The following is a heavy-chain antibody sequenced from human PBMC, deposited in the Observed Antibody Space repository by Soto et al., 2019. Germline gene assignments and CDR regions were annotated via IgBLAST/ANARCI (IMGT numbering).Heavy chain of an antibody. CDR3: ARDIAAAAGTAGDDY. V-gene: IGHV3-21*01. CDR2: ISSSSYI. Sequence: GGSLRLSCAASGFTFSSYSMNWVRQAPGKGLEWVSSISSSSYIYYADSVKGRFTISRDNAKNSLYLQMNSLRAEDTAVYYCARDIAAAAGTAGDDYWGQGTLVTVSS. D-gene: IGHD6-13*01. CDR1: GFTFSSYS. J-gene: IGHJ4*02.